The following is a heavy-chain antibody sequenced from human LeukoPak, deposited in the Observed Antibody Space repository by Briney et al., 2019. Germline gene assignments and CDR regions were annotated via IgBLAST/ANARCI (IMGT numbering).Heavy chain of an antibody. V-gene: IGHV5-51*01. CDR3: ARDLTVSSKAGNAFDI. CDR1: GYSFTSQW. J-gene: IGHJ3*02. D-gene: IGHD6-6*01. Sequence: GESLKISCKGSGYSFTSQWIGWARQMPGKGLEWMGLIYPGDSDTRYSPSFRGQVTFSADKSISTAYLQWGSLEASDTAIYYCARDLTVSSKAGNAFDIWGQGTKVTVSS. CDR2: IYPGDSDT.